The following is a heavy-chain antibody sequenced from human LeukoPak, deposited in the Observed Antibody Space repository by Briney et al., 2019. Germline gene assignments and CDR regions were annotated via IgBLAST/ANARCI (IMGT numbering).Heavy chain of an antibody. CDR2: INPNSGGT. Sequence: ASVKVSCKASGYTFTGYYMHWVRQAPGQGLEWMGWINPNSGGTNYAQKFQGRVTMTRDTSISTAYMELSRLRSDDTAVYYCARGLKRWPQSTTAFDYWGQGTLVTVSS. CDR1: GYTFTGYY. J-gene: IGHJ4*02. V-gene: IGHV1-2*02. CDR3: ARGLKRWPQSTTAFDY. D-gene: IGHD5-24*01.